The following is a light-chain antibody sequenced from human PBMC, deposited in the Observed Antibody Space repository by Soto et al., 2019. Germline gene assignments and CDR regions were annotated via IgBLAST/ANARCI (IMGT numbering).Light chain of an antibody. CDR1: RSDVGSYNL. J-gene: IGLJ1*01. CDR2: EVS. Sequence: QSLLTQPAPLSWSSGPSITISCTGTRSDVGSYNLVSWYQQHPGKAPKVMIYEVSKRPSGVPNRFSGSKSGNTASLTISGLQAEDEADYYCCSYAGSSTYVFGTGTKVTVL. CDR3: CSYAGSSTYV. V-gene: IGLV2-23*02.